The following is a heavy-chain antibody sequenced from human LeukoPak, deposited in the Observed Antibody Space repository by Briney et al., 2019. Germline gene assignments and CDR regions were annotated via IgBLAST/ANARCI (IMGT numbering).Heavy chain of an antibody. CDR2: IRYDGSNK. V-gene: IGHV3-30*02. J-gene: IGHJ3*02. CDR3: AKLRGYVWGSYRKNDAFDI. D-gene: IGHD3-16*02. Sequence: GGSPKLSCAASGFTFSSYGMHWVRQAPGKGLEWVAFIRYDGSNKYYADSVKGRFTISRDNSKNTLYLQMNSLRAEDTAVYYCAKLRGYVWGSYRKNDAFDIWGQGTMVTVSS. CDR1: GFTFSSYG.